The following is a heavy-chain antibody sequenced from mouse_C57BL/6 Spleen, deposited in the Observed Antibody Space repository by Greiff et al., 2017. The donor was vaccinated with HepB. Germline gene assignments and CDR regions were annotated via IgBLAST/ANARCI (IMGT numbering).Heavy chain of an antibody. CDR3: ARHIGNYYGSSPYAMDY. J-gene: IGHJ4*01. Sequence: EVKVEESGGGLVQPGGSLSLSCAASGFTFTDYYMSWVRQPPGKALEWLGFIRNKANGYTTEYSASVKGRFTISRDNSQSILYLQMNALRAEDSATYYCARHIGNYYGSSPYAMDYWGQGTSVTVSS. V-gene: IGHV7-3*01. D-gene: IGHD1-1*01. CDR1: GFTFTDYY. CDR2: IRNKANGYTT.